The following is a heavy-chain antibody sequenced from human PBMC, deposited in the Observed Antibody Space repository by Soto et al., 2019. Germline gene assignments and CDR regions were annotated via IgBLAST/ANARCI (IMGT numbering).Heavy chain of an antibody. CDR3: ARGGTSIAARRLYYYYGMDV. V-gene: IGHV1-69*01. Sequence: QVQLVQSGAEVKKPGSSVNVSCKASGGTFSSYAISWVRQAPGQGLEWMGGIIPIFGTANYAKKSQGRVTITADESTSTAYMELSSLRSEDTAVYYCARGGTSIAARRLYYYYGMDVWGQGTTVTVSS. D-gene: IGHD6-6*01. CDR1: GGTFSSYA. CDR2: IIPIFGTA. J-gene: IGHJ6*02.